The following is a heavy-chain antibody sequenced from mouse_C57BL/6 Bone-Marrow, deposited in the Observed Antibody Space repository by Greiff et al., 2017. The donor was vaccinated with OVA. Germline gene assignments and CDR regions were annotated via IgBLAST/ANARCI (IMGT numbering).Heavy chain of an antibody. Sequence: ESGPGLVKPSQSLSLTCSVTGYSITSGYYWNWIRQFPGNKLEWMGYISYDGSNNYNPSLKNRISITRDPSTNQFFLKLNSVTTEDTATYYCARWMDYWGQGTSVTVSS. CDR3: ARWMDY. CDR1: GYSITSGYY. CDR2: ISYDGSN. V-gene: IGHV3-6*01. J-gene: IGHJ4*01.